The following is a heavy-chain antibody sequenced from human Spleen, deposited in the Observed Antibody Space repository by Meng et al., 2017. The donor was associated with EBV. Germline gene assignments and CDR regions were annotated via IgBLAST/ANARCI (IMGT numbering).Heavy chain of an antibody. J-gene: IGHJ4*02. V-gene: IGHV1-8*01. CDR3: ARYTSGSYNFDY. D-gene: IGHD3-10*01. Sequence: QVQLVQSGGEVKKPGASVKVSCKASGYTFTNYDINWVRQATGQGLEWMGWINPNSGNTDYAQNFQGRVTMTTNTSINTAYMELSSLRSGDTAVYYCARYTSGSYNFDYWGQGTLVTVSS. CDR1: GYTFTNYD. CDR2: INPNSGNT.